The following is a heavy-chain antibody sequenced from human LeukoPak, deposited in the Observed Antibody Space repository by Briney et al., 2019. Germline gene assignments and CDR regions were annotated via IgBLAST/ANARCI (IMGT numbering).Heavy chain of an antibody. V-gene: IGHV4-34*01. J-gene: IGHJ4*02. Sequence: KTSETLSLTCAVYGGSFSGYYWSWIRQPPGKGLEWIGEINHSGSTNYNPSLKSRVTISVDTSKNQFSLKLSSVAAADTAAYYCARHGAAVAGGGPLTNFDYWGQGTLVTVSS. CDR1: GGSFSGYY. CDR2: INHSGST. D-gene: IGHD6-19*01. CDR3: ARHGAAVAGGGPLTNFDY.